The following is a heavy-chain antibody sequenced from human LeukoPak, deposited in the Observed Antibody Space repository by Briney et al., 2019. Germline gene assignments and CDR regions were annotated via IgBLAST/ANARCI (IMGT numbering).Heavy chain of an antibody. CDR2: ISAYNGYT. CDR3: ARVGYAPVAGPGDY. J-gene: IGHJ4*02. D-gene: IGHD6-19*01. V-gene: IGHV1-18*04. CDR1: GYTLTIYG. Sequence: ASVTDSFKASGYTLTIYGISWLRQASGQGLELMRWISAYNGYTNYAQKLQGRVTMTTDTSTSTAYMELRSLRSDGTAVYYCARVGYAPVAGPGDYWGQGTRGTVSS.